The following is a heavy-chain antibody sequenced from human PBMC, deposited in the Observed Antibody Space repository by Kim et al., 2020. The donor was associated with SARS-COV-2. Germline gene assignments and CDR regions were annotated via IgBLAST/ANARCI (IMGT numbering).Heavy chain of an antibody. Sequence: SETLSLTCTVSGASIRQNWWSWVRQSPGKGLEWIGDIYHSGTTNYNPSLAPPVTMSAATARNQFSLKLISMTLAATALFYFPTGGCIRFTSVDWFDP. V-gene: IGHV4-4*02. CDR2: IYHSGTT. CDR3: PTGGCIRFTSVDWFDP. D-gene: IGHD2-8*02. CDR1: GASIRQNW. J-gene: IGHJ5*02.